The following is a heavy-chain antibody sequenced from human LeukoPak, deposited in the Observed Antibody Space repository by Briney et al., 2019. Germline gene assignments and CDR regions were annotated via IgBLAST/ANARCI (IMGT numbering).Heavy chain of an antibody. V-gene: IGHV1-18*01. CDR2: ISAYDGKR. J-gene: IGHJ4*02. Sequence: ASVKVSCKASGYVFNKYGITWGRQAPGQGLEWMGWISAYDGKRDFAQRFHDRLTMTTDTSTSTAYMELRNLRSDDTAIYYCSRVDYSDFGGSLHWGQGTLVTVSS. CDR1: GYVFNKYG. D-gene: IGHD4-11*01. CDR3: SRVDYSDFGGSLH.